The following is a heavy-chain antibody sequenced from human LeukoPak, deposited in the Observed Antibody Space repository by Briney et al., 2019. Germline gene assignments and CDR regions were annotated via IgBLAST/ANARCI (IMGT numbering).Heavy chain of an antibody. D-gene: IGHD3-10*01. CDR1: GFTVSSNY. Sequence: GGSLRLSCAASGFTVSSNYMSWVRQAPGKGLEWVSVIYSGGSTYYADSVKGRFTISRDNAKNSLYLQMNSLRAEDTAVYYCARAVYGSGSYYKGDAFDIWGQGTVVTVSS. V-gene: IGHV3-66*01. CDR3: ARAVYGSGSYYKGDAFDI. CDR2: IYSGGST. J-gene: IGHJ3*02.